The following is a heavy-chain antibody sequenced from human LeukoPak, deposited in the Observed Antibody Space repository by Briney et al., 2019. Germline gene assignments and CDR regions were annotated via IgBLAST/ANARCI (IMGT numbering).Heavy chain of an antibody. CDR3: ARYSGTYRDY. Sequence: GESLRLSCVASGFTFSSHNMNWVRQAPGKGLEWVSSITSGGSYIFYADSVKGRFTISRDNAKNSLYLQMNSLRAEDTAVYYCARYSGTYRDYWGQGALVTVSS. J-gene: IGHJ4*02. CDR1: GFTFSSHN. CDR2: ITSGGSYI. D-gene: IGHD1-26*01. V-gene: IGHV3-21*01.